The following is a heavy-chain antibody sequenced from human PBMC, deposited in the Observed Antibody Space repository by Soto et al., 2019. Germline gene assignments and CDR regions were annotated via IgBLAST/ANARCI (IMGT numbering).Heavy chain of an antibody. J-gene: IGHJ4*01. CDR2: ITWNSGNI. V-gene: IGHV3-9*01. CDR3: XXXSYADFHRVLSTAEYFFDY. CDR1: GFTFDDYA. Sequence: EVQLVESGGGLVRPGRSLRLSCTASGFTFDDYAMHWVRQAPGRGLEWVSGITWNSGNIAYADSVKGRFTIARDDDNNSLYLQMNSLRPEDTALXXXXXXSYADFHRVLSTAEYFFDYWGHGTLVTVSS. D-gene: IGHD3-10*01.